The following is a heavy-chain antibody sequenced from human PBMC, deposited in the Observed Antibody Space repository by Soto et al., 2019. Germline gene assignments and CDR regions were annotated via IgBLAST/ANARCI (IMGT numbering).Heavy chain of an antibody. D-gene: IGHD6-13*01. CDR3: ASHIAAAGPWALNWFDP. CDR1: GFTFSSYA. Sequence: QVQLVESGGGVVQPGRSLRLSCAASGFTFSSYAMHWVRQAPGKGLEWVAVISYDGSNKYSADSVKGRFTISRDNSKNTLYLRMNSLRAEDTAVYYCASHIAAAGPWALNWFDPWGQGTLVTVSS. CDR2: ISYDGSNK. J-gene: IGHJ5*02. V-gene: IGHV3-30-3*01.